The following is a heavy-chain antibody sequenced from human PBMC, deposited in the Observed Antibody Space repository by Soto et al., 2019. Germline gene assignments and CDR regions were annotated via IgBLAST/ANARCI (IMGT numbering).Heavy chain of an antibody. CDR3: XXXXXXSAVLRAYDF. J-gene: IGHJ4*02. CDR2: ITXXXXXX. V-gene: IGHV3-9*01. CDR1: GFTFDDYA. Sequence: EVQLIESGGGRVQPGKSLRLSCSVAGFTFDDYAMHWVRQVPGRGLEWVAXITXXXXXXXYAHSVQGRFTISRDNAKXXXXXXXXXXXXXXXXXXXXXXXXXXSAVLRAYDFWGPGTLVTVSS. D-gene: IGHD3-3*01.